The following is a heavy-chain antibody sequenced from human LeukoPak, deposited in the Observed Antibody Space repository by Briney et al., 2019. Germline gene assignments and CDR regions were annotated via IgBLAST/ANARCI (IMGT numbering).Heavy chain of an antibody. CDR2: ITGSSSYI. V-gene: IGHV3-21*01. Sequence: PGGSLRLSCAASGFTFSTYYMNWVRQAPGKGLERVSFITGSSSYIYYTDSVKGRFTISRDNAKNSLFLQMNSLRDEDTAVYYCASGFSSSPYFDYWGQGTLVTVSS. J-gene: IGHJ4*02. D-gene: IGHD6-6*01. CDR1: GFTFSTYY. CDR3: ASGFSSSPYFDY.